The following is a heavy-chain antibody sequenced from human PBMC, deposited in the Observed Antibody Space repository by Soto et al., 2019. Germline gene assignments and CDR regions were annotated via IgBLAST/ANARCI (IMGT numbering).Heavy chain of an antibody. CDR2: INPSGDIT. CDR1: GYTFTSNW. Sequence: ASVKVSCKASGYTFTSNWIHWARRAPGQGLEWMGVINPSGDITKYAPKFQGRVTMTTDTSTSTIYMDLSSLTSEDTAVYYCARDHSIASSGAWWLDPWGQGTLVT. J-gene: IGHJ5*02. D-gene: IGHD6-13*01. CDR3: ARDHSIASSGAWWLDP. V-gene: IGHV1-46*01.